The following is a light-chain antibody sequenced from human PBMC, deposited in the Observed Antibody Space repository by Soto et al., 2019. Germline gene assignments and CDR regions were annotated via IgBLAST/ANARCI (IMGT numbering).Light chain of an antibody. CDR3: QQYNSYSES. CDR2: KAS. V-gene: IGKV1-5*03. CDR1: QTISSW. J-gene: IGKJ1*01. Sequence: DIQMTQSPSTMSGSVGDRVTITCRTSQTISSWLAWYQQKPGKAPKLLIYKASTLKSGVPSRFSGSGSGTEFNLAISSLPPDDFAPYYCQQYNSYSESFGQGTKL.